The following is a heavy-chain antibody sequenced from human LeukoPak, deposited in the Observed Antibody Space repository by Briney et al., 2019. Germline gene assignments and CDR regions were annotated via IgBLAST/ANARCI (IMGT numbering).Heavy chain of an antibody. V-gene: IGHV3-30*03. CDR3: ARRFSVSSNWRDAFDI. CDR2: ISYDGSNK. D-gene: IGHD2-2*01. J-gene: IGHJ3*02. Sequence: GGSLRLSCAASGFTFSSYGMHWVRQAPGKGLEWVAVISYDGSNKYYADSVNGRFTISRDNSKNTLYLQMNSLRAEDTAVYYCARRFSVSSNWRDAFDIWGQGTMVTVSS. CDR1: GFTFSSYG.